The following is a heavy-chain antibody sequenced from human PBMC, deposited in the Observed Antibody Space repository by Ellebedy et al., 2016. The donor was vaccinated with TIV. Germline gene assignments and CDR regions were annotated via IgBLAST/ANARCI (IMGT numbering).Heavy chain of an antibody. Sequence: PGGSLRLSCKGSGFTFTRYWIGWVRQMPGKGLEWMGIIYPGDYDTRSSPSFQGQVTISVDKSISTAYLQWRSLKASDTAMYYGARGLGEVSDWFVPWGQGTLVIVSS. J-gene: IGHJ5*02. CDR1: GFTFTRYW. V-gene: IGHV5-51*01. D-gene: IGHD3-16*02. CDR3: ARGLGEVSDWFVP. CDR2: IYPGDYDT.